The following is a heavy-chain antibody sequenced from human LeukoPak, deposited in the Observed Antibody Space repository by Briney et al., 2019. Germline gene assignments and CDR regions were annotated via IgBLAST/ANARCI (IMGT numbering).Heavy chain of an antibody. D-gene: IGHD1-26*01. CDR2: IYTSGST. V-gene: IGHV4-4*07. CDR3: AREARYSGSYSY. Sequence: SETLSLTCTGSGGSISSYYWSWIRQPAGKGLEWIGRIYTSGSTNYNPSLKSRVTMSVDTSKNQFSLKLSSVTAADTAVYYCAREARYSGSYSYWGQGTLVTVSS. CDR1: GGSISSYY. J-gene: IGHJ4*02.